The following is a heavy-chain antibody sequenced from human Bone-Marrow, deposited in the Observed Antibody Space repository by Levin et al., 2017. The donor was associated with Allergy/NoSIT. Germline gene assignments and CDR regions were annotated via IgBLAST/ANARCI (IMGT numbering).Heavy chain of an antibody. D-gene: IGHD3-9*01. CDR2: ISAGDGRT. V-gene: IGHV3-23*01. CDR1: GFTFSNYA. Sequence: PGGSLRLSCAASGFTFSNYAMTWVRQAPGKGLEWVSSISAGDGRTYYADSVKGRFIVSRDNSKNTLYLQMNDLRAEDTADYYCANPALSRGVRNFEWQNSYHFMDVWGKGTTVTVSS. J-gene: IGHJ6*03. CDR3: ANPALSRGVRNFEWQNSYHFMDV.